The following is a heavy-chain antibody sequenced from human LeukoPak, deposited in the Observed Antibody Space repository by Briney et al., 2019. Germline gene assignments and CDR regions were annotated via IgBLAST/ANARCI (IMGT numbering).Heavy chain of an antibody. CDR3: ARDRENYDFWSGYYGCWFDP. J-gene: IGHJ5*02. Sequence: PGGSLRLSCAGSGFTFRRYAMNWVRQAPGKGLEWVSSISSSSSYIYYADSVKGRFTISRDNAKNSLYLQMNSLRAEDTAVYYCARDRENYDFWSGYYGCWFDPWGQGTLVTVSS. CDR1: GFTFRRYA. D-gene: IGHD3-3*01. CDR2: ISSSSSYI. V-gene: IGHV3-21*01.